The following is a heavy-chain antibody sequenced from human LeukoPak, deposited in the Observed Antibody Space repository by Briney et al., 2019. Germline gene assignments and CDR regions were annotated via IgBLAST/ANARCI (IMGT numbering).Heavy chain of an antibody. CDR2: IYTSGST. J-gene: IGHJ6*03. CDR3: ARDRWLQLHWGVYYYYYMDV. CDR1: GGSISSGSYY. V-gene: IGHV4-61*02. D-gene: IGHD5-24*01. Sequence: PSETLSLTCTVSGGSISSGSYYWSWIRQPAGKGLEWIGRIYTSGSTNYNPSLKSRVTISVDTSKNQFSLKLSSVTAADTAVYYCARDRWLQLHWGVYYYYYMDVWGKGTTVTISS.